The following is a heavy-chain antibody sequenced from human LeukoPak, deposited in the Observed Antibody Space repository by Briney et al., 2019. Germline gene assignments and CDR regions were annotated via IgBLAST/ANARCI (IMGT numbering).Heavy chain of an antibody. CDR1: GGSISSYC. CDR2: IYYSGST. V-gene: IGHV4-59*01. Sequence: SGTLSLTCTVPGGSISSYCWSWIRQPPGKGLEWIGYIYYSGSTNYNPSLKSRVTISVDTSKNQFSLKLSSVTAADTAVYYCARRLLWFGEAGWFDPWGQGTLVTVSS. D-gene: IGHD3-10*01. CDR3: ARRLLWFGEAGWFDP. J-gene: IGHJ5*02.